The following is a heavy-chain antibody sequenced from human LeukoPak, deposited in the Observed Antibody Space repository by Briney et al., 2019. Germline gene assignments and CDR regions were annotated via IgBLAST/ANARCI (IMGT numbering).Heavy chain of an antibody. CDR1: GGSISSSSYY. Sequence: PSEALSLTCTVSGGSISSSSYYWGWIRQPPGKGLEWIGSIYYSGSTYYNPSLKSRVTISVDTSKNQFSLKLSSVTAADTAVYYCARERIVATIGFDYWSQGTLVTVSS. D-gene: IGHD5-12*01. J-gene: IGHJ4*02. CDR2: IYYSGST. V-gene: IGHV4-39*07. CDR3: ARERIVATIGFDY.